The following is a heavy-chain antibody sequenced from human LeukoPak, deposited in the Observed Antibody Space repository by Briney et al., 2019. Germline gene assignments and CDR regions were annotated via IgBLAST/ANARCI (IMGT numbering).Heavy chain of an antibody. J-gene: IGHJ4*02. CDR3: ARYSSGWSIDNGQFHH. D-gene: IGHD6-19*01. V-gene: IGHV4-4*07. CDR1: GASISSDY. Sequence: SETLSLTCTVSGASISSDYWSWIRQPAGRGLEWIGRIYTSGSTNYNPSLNSRITMSIDTSKNQFSLKLSSVTAADTAVYYCARYSSGWSIDNGQFHHWGQGTLVTVSS. CDR2: IYTSGST.